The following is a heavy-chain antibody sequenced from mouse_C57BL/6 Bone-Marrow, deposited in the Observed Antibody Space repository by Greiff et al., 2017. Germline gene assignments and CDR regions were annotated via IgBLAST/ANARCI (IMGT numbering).Heavy chain of an antibody. CDR1: GFTFSDAW. CDR3: TPIYYDYDRGDYYAMDY. V-gene: IGHV6-6*01. Sequence: EVQRVESGGGLVQPGGSMKLSCAASGFTFSDAWMDWVRQSPEKGLEWVAEIRNKANNHATYYAESVKGRFTISRDDSKSSVYLQMNSLRAEDTGIYYCTPIYYDYDRGDYYAMDYWGQGTSVTASS. CDR2: IRNKANNHAT. J-gene: IGHJ4*01. D-gene: IGHD2-4*01.